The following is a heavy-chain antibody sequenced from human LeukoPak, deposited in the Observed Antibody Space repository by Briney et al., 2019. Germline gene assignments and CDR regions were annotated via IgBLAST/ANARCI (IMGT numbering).Heavy chain of an antibody. Sequence: GGSLRLSCAASGFTVSSNYMSWVRQAPGKGLEWVSVIYSGGSTYYADSVKGRFTISRDNSKSTLYLQMSSLRDEDAAMYYCVRGKSGSGDYRGQGTLVTVSS. CDR1: GFTVSSNY. V-gene: IGHV3-66*01. CDR2: IYSGGST. D-gene: IGHD3-10*01. CDR3: VRGKSGSGDY. J-gene: IGHJ4*02.